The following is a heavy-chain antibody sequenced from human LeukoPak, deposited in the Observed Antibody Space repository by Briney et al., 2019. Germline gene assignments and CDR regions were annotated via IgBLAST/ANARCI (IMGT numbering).Heavy chain of an antibody. CDR2: IYYSGST. D-gene: IGHD5-24*01. V-gene: IGHV4-59*01. Sequence: PSETLSLTCTVSGGSISSYYWSWIRQPPGKGLEWIGYIYYSGSTNYNPSLKSRVTISVDTSKNLFSLKLSSVTAADTAVYYCARGRVEMATIYFDYWGQGTLVTVSS. CDR3: ARGRVEMATIYFDY. J-gene: IGHJ4*02. CDR1: GGSISSYY.